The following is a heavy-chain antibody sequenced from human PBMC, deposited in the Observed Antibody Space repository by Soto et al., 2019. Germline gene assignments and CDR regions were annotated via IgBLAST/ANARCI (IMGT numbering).Heavy chain of an antibody. V-gene: IGHV4-31*03. CDR3: ARSPEATVTAFDY. J-gene: IGHJ4*02. CDR2: IYYSGST. D-gene: IGHD4-17*01. Sequence: QVQLQESGPGLVKPSQTLSLTCTVSGGSISSGGYYWSWIRQHPGKGLEWIGYIYYSGSTYYNPSLKTRVTLSVDTSTNQFSLKLSSVTAAATAVYYCARSPEATVTAFDYWGQGTLVTVSS. CDR1: GGSISSGGYY.